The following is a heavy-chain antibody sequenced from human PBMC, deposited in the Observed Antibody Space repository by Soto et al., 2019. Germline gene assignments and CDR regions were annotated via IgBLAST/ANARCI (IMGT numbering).Heavy chain of an antibody. D-gene: IGHD3-3*01. CDR2: ISAYNGNT. CDR3: ARDNVVTIFGASWFDP. J-gene: IGHJ5*02. CDR1: GYTFTSYG. V-gene: IGHV1-18*01. Sequence: QVQLVQSGAEVKNPGASVKVSCKASGYTFTSYGISWVRQAPGQGLEWMGWISAYNGNTNYAQKLQGRVTMTTDTSTSTDYMELRSLRSDDTAVYYCARDNVVTIFGASWFDPWGQGTLVTVSS.